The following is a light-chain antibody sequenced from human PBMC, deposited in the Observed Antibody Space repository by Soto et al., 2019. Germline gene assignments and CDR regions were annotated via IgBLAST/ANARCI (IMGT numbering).Light chain of an antibody. CDR1: SSDVGGYDF. J-gene: IGLJ1*01. V-gene: IGLV2-11*01. CDR3: SSYTSSSTL. CDR2: DVT. Sequence: QSVLTQPRSVSGSPGQSVTISCTGTSSDVGGYDFVSWYRHHPGKAPKLLLYDVTERPSGVPDRFSGSKSGNTASLTISGLQTEDEADYYCSSYTSSSTLFGTGTKVTVL.